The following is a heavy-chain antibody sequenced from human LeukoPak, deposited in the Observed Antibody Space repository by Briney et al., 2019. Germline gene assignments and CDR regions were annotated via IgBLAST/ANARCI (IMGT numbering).Heavy chain of an antibody. V-gene: IGHV3-48*02. J-gene: IGHJ6*02. CDR3: ARENTHGSGSYYILYYYYYYGMDV. CDR2: ISSSSSTI. Sequence: GGSLRLSCATSGFTFSSYSVNWVRQAPGKGLEWVSYISSSSSTIYYADSVKGRFTISRDNAKNSLYLQMNSLRDEDTAVYYCARENTHGSGSYYILYYYYYYGMDVWGQGTTVTVSS. D-gene: IGHD3-10*01. CDR1: GFTFSSYS.